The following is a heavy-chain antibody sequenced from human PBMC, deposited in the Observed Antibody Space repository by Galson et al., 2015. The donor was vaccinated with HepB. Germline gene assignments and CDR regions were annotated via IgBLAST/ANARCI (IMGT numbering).Heavy chain of an antibody. J-gene: IGHJ3*02. V-gene: IGHV1-69*10. CDR2: IIPILGIA. D-gene: IGHD6-19*01. Sequence: SVKVSCKASGGTFSSYAISWVRQAPGQGLEWMGGIIPILGIANYAQKFQGRVTITADKSTSTAYMELSSLRSEDTAVYYCARGAGYSSGWGAFDIWGQGTMVTVSS. CDR1: GGTFSSYA. CDR3: ARGAGYSSGWGAFDI.